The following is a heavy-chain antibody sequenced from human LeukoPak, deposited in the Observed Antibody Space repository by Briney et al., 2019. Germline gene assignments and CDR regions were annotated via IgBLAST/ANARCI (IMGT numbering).Heavy chain of an antibody. CDR3: ARQKRAYYYDSSGHTIDY. J-gene: IGHJ4*02. Sequence: GESLKISCKGSGYSFTSYWIGWVRQMPGKGLKWMGIIYPGDSDTRYSPSFQGQVTISADKSISTAYLQWSSLKASDTAMYYCARQKRAYYYDSSGHTIDYWGQGTLVTVSS. V-gene: IGHV5-51*01. D-gene: IGHD3-22*01. CDR2: IYPGDSDT. CDR1: GYSFTSYW.